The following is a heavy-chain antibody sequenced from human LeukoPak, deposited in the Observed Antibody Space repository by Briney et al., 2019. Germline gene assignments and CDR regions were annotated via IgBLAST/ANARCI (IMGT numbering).Heavy chain of an antibody. CDR2: ISAYNGNT. V-gene: IGHV1-18*01. J-gene: IGHJ4*02. CDR1: GYTFTSYG. CDR3: ARTDYYDSSGYYDY. Sequence: ASVKVSCKASGYTFTSYGISWVRQAPGQGLEWMGWISAYNGNTNYAQKLQGRVTTTTDTSTSTAYMELRSLRSDDTAVYYCARTDYYDSSGYYDYWGQGTLVTVSS. D-gene: IGHD3-22*01.